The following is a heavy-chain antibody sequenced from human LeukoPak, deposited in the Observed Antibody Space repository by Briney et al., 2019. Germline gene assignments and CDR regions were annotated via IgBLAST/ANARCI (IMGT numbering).Heavy chain of an antibody. CDR3: ARGRGVTRGLYYHYYGMDV. V-gene: IGHV4-34*01. D-gene: IGHD2-21*02. Sequence: SETLFLSCAVSGGSFGGYHWNWIRQPPGQGLEWLGQVTHNGGTNYNPSLKSRVSMSVDRSENQFSLRLSSVTAADTAVYYCARGRGVTRGLYYHYYGMDVWGQGTTVTVSS. CDR1: GGSFGGYH. J-gene: IGHJ6*02. CDR2: VTHNGGT.